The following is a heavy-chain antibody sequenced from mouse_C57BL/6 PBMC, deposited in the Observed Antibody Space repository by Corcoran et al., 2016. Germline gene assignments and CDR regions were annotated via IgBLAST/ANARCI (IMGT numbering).Heavy chain of an antibody. V-gene: IGHV1-75*01. CDR2: IFPGSGST. Sequence: QVQLQQSGPERVKPEASGKISCKASGYTFNEYYLNWMKRRPGQGLAWIGWIFPGSGSTYYNEKFKGKATLTVDKSSSTAYMLLSSLTSEDSAVYFCARGVWGYYFDYWGQGTTLTVSS. CDR1: GYTFNEYY. CDR3: ARGVWGYYFDY. D-gene: IGHD1-1*02. J-gene: IGHJ2*01.